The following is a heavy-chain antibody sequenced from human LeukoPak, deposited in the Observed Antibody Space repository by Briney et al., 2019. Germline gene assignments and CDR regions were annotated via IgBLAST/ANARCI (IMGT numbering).Heavy chain of an antibody. D-gene: IGHD3-10*01. V-gene: IGHV5-51*01. J-gene: IGHJ5*02. CDR3: ARQVITMVRGVDGNWFDP. CDR2: IYPGDSDT. Sequence: GESLKISCKGSGYSFTSYWIGWARQMPGKGLEWMGIIYPGDSDTRYSPSFQGQVTISADKSISTAYLQWSSLKASDTAMYYRARQVITMVRGVDGNWFDPWGQGTLVTVSS. CDR1: GYSFTSYW.